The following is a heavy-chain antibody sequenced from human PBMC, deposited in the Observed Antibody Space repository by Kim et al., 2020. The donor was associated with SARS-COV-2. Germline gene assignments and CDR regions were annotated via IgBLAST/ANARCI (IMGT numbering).Heavy chain of an antibody. J-gene: IGHJ2*01. D-gene: IGHD5-12*01. Sequence: KSRVTISVDTSKNQFSLKLSSVTAADTAVYYCARGRRRWLQSRGDWYFDLWGRGTLVTVSS. V-gene: IGHV4-34*01. CDR3: ARGRRRWLQSRGDWYFDL.